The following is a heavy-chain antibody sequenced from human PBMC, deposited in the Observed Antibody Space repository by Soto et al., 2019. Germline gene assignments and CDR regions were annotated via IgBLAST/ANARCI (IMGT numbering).Heavy chain of an antibody. J-gene: IGHJ1*01. V-gene: IGHV3-74*01. Sequence: EVQLVESGGGLVQPGGSLRLSCAASGFSFDSYWMHWVRQAPGQGPMWVSRIDYDGTTTNYADSVKGRFTISRDNAKSTLYLQMNSLRPDDTAVYYCTRGPRASSGGTGAYWGQGPLVTVSS. CDR2: IDYDGTTT. D-gene: IGHD2-2*01. CDR3: TRGPRASSGGTGAY. CDR1: GFSFDSYW.